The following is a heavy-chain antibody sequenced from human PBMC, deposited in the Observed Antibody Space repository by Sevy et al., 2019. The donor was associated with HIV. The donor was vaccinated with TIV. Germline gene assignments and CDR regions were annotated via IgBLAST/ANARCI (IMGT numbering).Heavy chain of an antibody. CDR1: GFTFSDHY. Sequence: GGCLRLSCVASGFTFSDHYMEWVRQAPGKGLEWVGRTRNNADGYTTEYAASVKGRFTISRDESKNSLYVQMNSLKAVEPAVYYCAAHAGIAAAGRVFDYWGQGTLVTVSS. CDR3: AAHAGIAAAGRVFDY. CDR2: TRNNADGYTT. J-gene: IGHJ4*02. D-gene: IGHD6-13*01. V-gene: IGHV3-72*01.